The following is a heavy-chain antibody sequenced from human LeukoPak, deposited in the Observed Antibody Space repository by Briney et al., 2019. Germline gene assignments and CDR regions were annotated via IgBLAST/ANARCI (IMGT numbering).Heavy chain of an antibody. J-gene: IGHJ3*02. Sequence: SETLSLTCAVSGFSIASDYYWDWIRQPPGKGLEWIGTIYHGGSTYYNPSLKSRVTISVDTSKNQFSLKLSSVTAADTAVYYCARHSQWGVIPWAFDIWGQGTMVTVSS. CDR3: ARHSQWGVIPWAFDI. D-gene: IGHD3-16*02. CDR1: GFSIASDYY. CDR2: IYHGGST. V-gene: IGHV4-38-2*01.